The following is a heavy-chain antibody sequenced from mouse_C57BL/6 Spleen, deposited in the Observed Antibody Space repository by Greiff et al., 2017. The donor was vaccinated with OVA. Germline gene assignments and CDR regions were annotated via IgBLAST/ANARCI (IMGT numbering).Heavy chain of an antibody. D-gene: IGHD2-4*01. CDR1: GYTFTDYE. CDR3: TNDYDPWFAY. V-gene: IGHV1-15*01. CDR2: IDPETGGT. J-gene: IGHJ3*01. Sequence: QVQLQQSGAELVRPGASVTLSCKASGYTFTDYEMHWVKQTPVHGLEWIGAIDPETGGTAYNQKFTGKAILTADKSSSTAYMELRSLTSEDSAVYYCTNDYDPWFAYWGQGTLVTVSA.